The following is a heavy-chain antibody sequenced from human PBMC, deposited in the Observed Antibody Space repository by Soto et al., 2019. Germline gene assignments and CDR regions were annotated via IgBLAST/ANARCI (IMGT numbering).Heavy chain of an antibody. J-gene: IGHJ3*02. Sequence: QVQLVQSGAEVKKPGSSVKVSCKASGGTFSSYAISWVRQAPGQGLEWMGGIIPIFGTANYAQKFQGRVTITADESTSTAYMVLSSLRSEDTAVYYCARDRGYYDSSGYYYHDAFDIWGQGTMVTVSS. CDR3: ARDRGYYDSSGYYYHDAFDI. CDR1: GGTFSSYA. CDR2: IIPIFGTA. D-gene: IGHD3-22*01. V-gene: IGHV1-69*01.